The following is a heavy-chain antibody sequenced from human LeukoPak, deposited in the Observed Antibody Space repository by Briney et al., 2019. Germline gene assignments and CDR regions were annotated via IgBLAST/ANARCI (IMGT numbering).Heavy chain of an antibody. CDR1: GFTFSSYS. J-gene: IGHJ4*02. D-gene: IGHD5-18*01. CDR2: ISSSGSYI. V-gene: IGHV3-21*01. CDR3: ARAGSIQMYYFDY. Sequence: GGSLRLSRAASGFTFSSYSMNWVRQAPGKGLEWVSSISSSGSYIYYADSVKGRFTISRDNAKNSLYLQMNSLRAEDTAVYYCARAGSIQMYYFDYWGQRTLVTVSS.